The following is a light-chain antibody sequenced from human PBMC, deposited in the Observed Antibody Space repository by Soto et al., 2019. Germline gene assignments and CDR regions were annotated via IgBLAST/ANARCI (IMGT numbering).Light chain of an antibody. Sequence: DIQMTQSPSTLSASVGDRVTITCRASQSISNWLAWYQQKPGKAPNLLIYKASSLESGVPSRFSGSGSGTEFTLTSSSLQPDDFATYYCQQYNSYPRWTFGQGTKVEIK. CDR3: QQYNSYPRWT. J-gene: IGKJ1*01. V-gene: IGKV1-5*03. CDR2: KAS. CDR1: QSISNW.